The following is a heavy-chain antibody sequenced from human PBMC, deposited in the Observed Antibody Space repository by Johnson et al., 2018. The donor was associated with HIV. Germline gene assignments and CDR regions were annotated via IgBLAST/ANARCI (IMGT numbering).Heavy chain of an antibody. J-gene: IGHJ3*02. Sequence: QVQLVESGGGVVQPGRSLRLSCAASGFTFRSYGMHWVRQAPGKGLEWGAVISYDGSHKYDGDSVKGRFTISGDSSKNTLYLQMNSLRAEDTAVYYCARGMTTVTNHDAFDIWGQGTMVTVSS. CDR3: ARGMTTVTNHDAFDI. D-gene: IGHD4-17*01. CDR1: GFTFRSYG. CDR2: ISYDGSHK. V-gene: IGHV3-30*03.